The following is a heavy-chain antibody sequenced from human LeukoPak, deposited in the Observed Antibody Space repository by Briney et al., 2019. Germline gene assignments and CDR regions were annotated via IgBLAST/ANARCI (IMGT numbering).Heavy chain of an antibody. CDR1: GYTFTSYG. Sequence: ASVKVSCKASGYTFTSYGISWVRQAPGQGLEWMGWISAYNGNTNYAQKLQGRVTMTTDTSTSTAYMELRSLRSDDTAVYYCARGSIVGATQGSGYYYYMDVWGKGTTVTISS. V-gene: IGHV1-18*01. J-gene: IGHJ6*03. CDR3: ARGSIVGATQGSGYYYYMDV. CDR2: ISAYNGNT. D-gene: IGHD1-26*01.